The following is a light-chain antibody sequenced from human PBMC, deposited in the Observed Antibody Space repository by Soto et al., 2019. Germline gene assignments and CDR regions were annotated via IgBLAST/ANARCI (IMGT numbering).Light chain of an antibody. CDR3: QQYYSTPLT. Sequence: DIVMTQSPDSLAVSLGERATINCKSSQSVLYSSNNKNYLAWYQQTPGQPPKLLIYWASTRESGVPDRFSGSGSGTDFTLIISILQAEDVAVYYCQQYYSTPLTFGGGTKVYIK. V-gene: IGKV4-1*01. CDR1: QSVLYSSNNKNY. CDR2: WAS. J-gene: IGKJ4*01.